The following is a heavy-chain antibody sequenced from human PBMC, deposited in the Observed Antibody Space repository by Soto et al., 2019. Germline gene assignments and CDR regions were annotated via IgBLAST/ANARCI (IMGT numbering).Heavy chain of an antibody. Sequence: QVQLVQSGAEVKKPGASVKVSCRASGYTLTTLFMHWVRQAPGQGLEWMGVINPGYPAGRSNTYAQKFQGRVTMTNDTSTSTVYLEMSRLRADDTAVYSCAREAIVAGATTGMDVWGQGTMVTVSS. CDR2: INPGYPAGRSN. CDR3: AREAIVAGATTGMDV. J-gene: IGHJ6*02. D-gene: IGHD1-26*01. CDR1: GYTLTTLF. V-gene: IGHV1-46*01.